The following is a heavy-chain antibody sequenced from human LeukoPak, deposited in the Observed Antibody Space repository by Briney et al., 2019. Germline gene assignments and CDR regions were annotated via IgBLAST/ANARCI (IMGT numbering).Heavy chain of an antibody. D-gene: IGHD3-10*02. Sequence: GGSLRLSCVTSGFTFTNHWMSWVRQAPGKGLEWVAKIREDGGHTNYVDSVKGRFTISRDNAKNSLYLQMKSLRAEDTAVYYCAELGITMIGGVWGKGTTVTISS. V-gene: IGHV3-7*01. CDR2: IREDGGHT. CDR3: AELGITMIGGV. J-gene: IGHJ6*04. CDR1: GFTFTNHW.